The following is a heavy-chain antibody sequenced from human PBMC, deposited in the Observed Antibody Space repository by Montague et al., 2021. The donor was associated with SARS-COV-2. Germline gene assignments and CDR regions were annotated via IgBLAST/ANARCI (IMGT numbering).Heavy chain of an antibody. CDR1: GGSISSYY. D-gene: IGHD6-6*01. CDR2: IYSNEDT. J-gene: IGHJ4*02. Sequence: SETLSLTCSVSGGSISSYYWSWIRQPSGKALEWIGRIYSNEDTTXNPSLKSRVTMSVDTSKNQFSLKMTSVSAADTAIYYCARTPTRPLSLDSWGQGTLVTVSS. V-gene: IGHV4-4*07. CDR3: ARTPTRPLSLDS.